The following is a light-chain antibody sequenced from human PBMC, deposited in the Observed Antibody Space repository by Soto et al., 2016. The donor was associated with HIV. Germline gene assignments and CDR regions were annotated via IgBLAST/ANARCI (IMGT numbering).Light chain of an antibody. V-gene: IGLV3-21*03. J-gene: IGLJ2*01. CDR3: QVWDVSSDHVV. CDR2: DDS. Sequence: SYVLTQPPSLSVAPRKTARITCGGNNIGDKSVHWYQQKPGQAPVLVVYDDSDRSSGIPERFSGSNSGNTATLTISRVEAGDEADYYCQVWDVSSDHVVFGGGTKLTVL. CDR1: NIGDKS.